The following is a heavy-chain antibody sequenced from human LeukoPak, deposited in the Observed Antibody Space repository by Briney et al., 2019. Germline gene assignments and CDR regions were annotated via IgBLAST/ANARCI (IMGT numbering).Heavy chain of an antibody. Sequence: SETLSLTCAVYGGSFSGYYWSWIRQPPGKGLEWIGEINHSGNTNYNPSLKNRVTISVDTSRNQFSLKLTSVTAADTAVYYCARGLEGYSYGYSEFDHWGQGTLVTVSS. J-gene: IGHJ4*02. CDR2: INHSGNT. CDR1: GGSFSGYY. V-gene: IGHV4-34*01. D-gene: IGHD5-18*01. CDR3: ARGLEGYSYGYSEFDH.